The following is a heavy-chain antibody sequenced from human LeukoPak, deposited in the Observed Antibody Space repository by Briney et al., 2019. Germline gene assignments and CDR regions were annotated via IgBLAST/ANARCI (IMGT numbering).Heavy chain of an antibody. D-gene: IGHD5-12*01. CDR2: VHLSGRT. Sequence: PSGTLSLTCGVSGGSISTTNWWTWVRQPPGEGLEWIGEVHLSGRTHYNPSLESRVTISVDTSKNQFSLKLSSVTAADTAVYYCARGVDIVATIRRYYYYGMDVWGQGTTVTVSS. CDR1: GGSISTTNW. V-gene: IGHV4-4*02. J-gene: IGHJ6*02. CDR3: ARGVDIVATIRRYYYYGMDV.